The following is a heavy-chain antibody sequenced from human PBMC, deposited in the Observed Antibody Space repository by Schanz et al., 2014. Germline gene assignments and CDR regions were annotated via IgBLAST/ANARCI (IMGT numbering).Heavy chain of an antibody. V-gene: IGHV1-69*02. Sequence: QVQLVQSGAEVKKPGSSVKVSCKASRSTFSSYTISWVRQARGQGLEWVGRFIPILDVGNYAQQFQGRVTFTADKSTSTAYMELSSLRYEDTALYYCARGGYSYALSAFDIWGQGTMVTVSS. CDR1: RSTFSSYT. D-gene: IGHD5-18*01. J-gene: IGHJ3*02. CDR3: ARGGYSYALSAFDI. CDR2: FIPILDVG.